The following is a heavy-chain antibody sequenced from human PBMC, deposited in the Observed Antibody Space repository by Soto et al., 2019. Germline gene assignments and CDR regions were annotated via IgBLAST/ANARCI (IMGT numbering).Heavy chain of an antibody. CDR1: GYTLTELS. V-gene: IGHV1-24*01. J-gene: IGHJ4*01. CDR2: FDPEDGET. CDR3: ARVGDDRHFGKMSFFDF. Sequence: RASVKVSCKVSGYTLTELSMHWVRQAPGKGLEWMGGFDPEDGETIYAQKFQGRVTMTEDTSTDTAYMELSSLRSEDTAVYYCARVGDDRHFGKMSFFDFWGHGTLVTVSS. D-gene: IGHD3-16*01.